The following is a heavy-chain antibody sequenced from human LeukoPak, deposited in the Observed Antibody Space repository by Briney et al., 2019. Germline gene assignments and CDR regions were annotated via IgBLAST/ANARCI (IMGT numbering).Heavy chain of an antibody. D-gene: IGHD6-19*01. CDR2: ISYDGSNK. J-gene: IGHJ6*02. CDR3: AKDRYASSGWYGGYYYGMDV. Sequence: GGSLRLSCAASGFTFSSYGMHWVRQAPGEGLEWVAVISYDGSNKYYADSVKGRFTISRDNSKNTLYLQMYSPRAEDTAVYYCAKDRYASSGWYGGYYYGMDVWGQGTTVTVSS. V-gene: IGHV3-30*18. CDR1: GFTFSSYG.